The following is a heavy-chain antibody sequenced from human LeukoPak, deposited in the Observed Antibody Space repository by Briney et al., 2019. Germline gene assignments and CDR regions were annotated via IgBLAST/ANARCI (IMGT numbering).Heavy chain of an antibody. CDR3: ARGPDRYCSGGSCLNWFDP. Sequence: GASVKVSCKASGYTFTGYYMHWVRQAPGQGLEWMGWINPNSGGTNYAQKFQGRVTMTRDTSISTAYMELSRLRSDDTAVYYCARGPDRYCSGGSCLNWFDPWGQGTLVTVSS. V-gene: IGHV1-2*02. CDR1: GYTFTGYY. CDR2: INPNSGGT. D-gene: IGHD2-15*01. J-gene: IGHJ5*02.